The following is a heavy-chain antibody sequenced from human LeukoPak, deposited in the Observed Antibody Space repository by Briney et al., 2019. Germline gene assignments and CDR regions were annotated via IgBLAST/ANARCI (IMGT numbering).Heavy chain of an antibody. D-gene: IGHD6-19*01. Sequence: GGSLRLSCAVSGFTFSSYWMAWVRQAPGKGLEWVASIKPDGSEKYYVDSLKGRFTISRDNAENSLYLQMNSLRAEDTAVYYCARAAVAAPGDVWGQGTTVTVSS. CDR1: GFTFSSYW. CDR2: IKPDGSEK. CDR3: ARAAVAAPGDV. J-gene: IGHJ6*02. V-gene: IGHV3-7*04.